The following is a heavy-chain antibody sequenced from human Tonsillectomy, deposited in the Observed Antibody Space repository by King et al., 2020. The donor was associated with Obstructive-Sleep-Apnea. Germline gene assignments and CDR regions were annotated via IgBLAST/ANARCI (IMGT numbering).Heavy chain of an antibody. V-gene: IGHV4-31*03. CDR1: GGSISSGGYY. CDR2: IYYSGST. Sequence: VQLQESGPGLVKPSQTLSLTCTVSGGSISSGGYYWSWIRQHPGKGLEWIGYIYYSGSTYYTPSLKSRVTISVDTSKNQFSLKLSSVTAADTAVYYCAGNYYSSGYYSVMRGYFDLWGRGTLVTVSS. D-gene: IGHD3-22*01. J-gene: IGHJ2*01. CDR3: AGNYYSSGYYSVMRGYFDL.